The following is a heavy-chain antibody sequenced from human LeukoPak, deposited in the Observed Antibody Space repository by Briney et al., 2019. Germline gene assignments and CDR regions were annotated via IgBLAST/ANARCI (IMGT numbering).Heavy chain of an antibody. Sequence: GGSLRLSCAASGFTFSSYGMHWVRQAPGKGLEWVAVISYDGSNKYCADSVKGRFTISRDNSKNTLYLQMNSLRAEDTAVYYCASTDDLYDSSGAIWGQGTMVTVSS. CDR3: ASTDDLYDSSGAI. D-gene: IGHD3-22*01. V-gene: IGHV3-30*03. CDR2: ISYDGSNK. J-gene: IGHJ3*02. CDR1: GFTFSSYG.